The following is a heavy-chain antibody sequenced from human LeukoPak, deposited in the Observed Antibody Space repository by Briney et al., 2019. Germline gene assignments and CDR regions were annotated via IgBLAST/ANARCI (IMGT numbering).Heavy chain of an antibody. CDR2: IYYSGST. D-gene: IGHD3-10*01. CDR3: ARGEYNWFDP. V-gene: IGHV4-61*08. J-gene: IGHJ5*02. Sequence: SETLSLTCTVSGVSISSGGYYWSWIRQPPGKGLEWIGYIYYSGSTNYNPSLKSRVTISIDTSKNQFSLKLSSVTAADTAVYYCARGEYNWFDPWGQRTLVTVSS. CDR1: GVSISSGGYY.